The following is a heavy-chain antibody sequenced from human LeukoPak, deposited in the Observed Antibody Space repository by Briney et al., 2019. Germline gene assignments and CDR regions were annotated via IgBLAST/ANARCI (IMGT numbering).Heavy chain of an antibody. CDR2: IKQDGSEK. V-gene: IGHV3-7*03. Sequence: GGSLRLSCAASGFTFSSYWMSWVRQAPGEGLEWVANIKQDGSEKYYVDSVKGRFTISRDNAQNSLYLQMNSLRAEDTAVYYCARLSSGWYGDFDYWGQGTLVTVSS. CDR3: ARLSSGWYGDFDY. CDR1: GFTFSSYW. J-gene: IGHJ4*02. D-gene: IGHD6-19*01.